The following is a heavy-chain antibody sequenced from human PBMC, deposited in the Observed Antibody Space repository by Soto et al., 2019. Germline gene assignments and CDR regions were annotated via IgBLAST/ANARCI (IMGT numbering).Heavy chain of an antibody. CDR2: ISSSSSTI. Sequence: GGSLRLSCAASGFTFSSYSMNWVRQAPGKGLEWVSYISSSSSTIYYADSVKGRFTISRDNAKNSLYLQMNSLRDEDTAVYYCASLVLRYFDWPHPFDYWGQGTLVTVSS. CDR3: ASLVLRYFDWPHPFDY. CDR1: GFTFSSYS. D-gene: IGHD3-9*01. V-gene: IGHV3-48*02. J-gene: IGHJ4*02.